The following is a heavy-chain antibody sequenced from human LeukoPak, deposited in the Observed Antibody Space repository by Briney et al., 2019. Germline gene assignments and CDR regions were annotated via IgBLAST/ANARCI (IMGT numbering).Heavy chain of an antibody. CDR1: GFTFSTYG. CDR3: ARRVPLYGMDV. V-gene: IGHV3-48*04. D-gene: IGHD4/OR15-4a*01. Sequence: PGRSLRLSCEASGFTFSTYGMHWVRQAPGKGLEWVSKINVDVSVTHYTQSVKGRFTISRDNAQNSLFLQMNSLRAEDTALYYCARRVPLYGMDVWGQGTTVTVSS. CDR2: INVDVSVT. J-gene: IGHJ6*02.